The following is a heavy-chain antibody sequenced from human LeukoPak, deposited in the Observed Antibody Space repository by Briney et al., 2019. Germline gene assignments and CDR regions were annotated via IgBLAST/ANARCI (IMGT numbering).Heavy chain of an antibody. Sequence: SETLSLTCTVSGGSISSYFWSWIRQPAGKGLEWIGRIYFTGSTNYNPSLKSRVTMSVDTSKNQFSLKLTSVTAADTAVYYCARAPENVDTAQNWFGPWGQGTLVTVSS. CDR3: ARAPENVDTAQNWFGP. D-gene: IGHD5-18*01. CDR1: GGSISSYF. V-gene: IGHV4-4*07. CDR2: IYFTGST. J-gene: IGHJ5*02.